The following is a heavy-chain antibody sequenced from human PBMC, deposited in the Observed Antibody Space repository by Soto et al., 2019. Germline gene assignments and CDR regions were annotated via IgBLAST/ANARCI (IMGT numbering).Heavy chain of an antibody. J-gene: IGHJ4*02. CDR3: AKDSLYSGYDFDY. V-gene: IGHV3-30*18. D-gene: IGHD5-12*01. CDR2: ISYDGSNK. Sequence: GGSLRLSCVASGFTFSTHTMNWVRQAPGKGLEWVSVISYDGSNKYYADSVKGRFTISRDNSKNTLYLQMNSLRAEDTAVYYCAKDSLYSGYDFDYWGQGTLVTVSS. CDR1: GFTFSTHT.